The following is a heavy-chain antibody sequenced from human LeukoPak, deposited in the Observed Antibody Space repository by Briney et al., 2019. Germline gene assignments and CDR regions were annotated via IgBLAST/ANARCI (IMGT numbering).Heavy chain of an antibody. J-gene: IGHJ5*02. CDR3: ARCCYSNTCYSPWFDP. CDR1: GYIFINYG. Sequence: ASVKVSCKASGYIFINYGISWVRQAPGQGLEWMGWISAYNGNTNYTQKLQGRVTMTTDTSTSTAYMELRSLRSDDTAVYYCARCCYSNTCYSPWFDPWGQGTLVTVSS. D-gene: IGHD2/OR15-2a*01. V-gene: IGHV1-18*01. CDR2: ISAYNGNT.